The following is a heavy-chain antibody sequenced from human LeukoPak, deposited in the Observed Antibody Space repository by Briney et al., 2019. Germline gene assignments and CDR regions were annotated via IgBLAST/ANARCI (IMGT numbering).Heavy chain of an antibody. V-gene: IGHV3-30*18. CDR2: ISYDGSNK. D-gene: IGHD5-24*01. CDR1: GFTFSSYG. Sequence: GGSLRLSCAASGFTFSSYGMHRVRQAPGKGLEWVAVISYDGSNKYYADSVKGRFTISRDNSKNTLYLQMNSLRAEDTAVYYCAKDVEMATTLGFDYWGQGTLVTVSS. CDR3: AKDVEMATTLGFDY. J-gene: IGHJ4*02.